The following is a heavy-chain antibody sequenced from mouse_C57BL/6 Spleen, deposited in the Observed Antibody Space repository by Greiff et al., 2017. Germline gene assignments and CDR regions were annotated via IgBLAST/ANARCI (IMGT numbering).Heavy chain of an antibody. V-gene: IGHV1-80*01. CDR2: IYPGDGDT. CDR1: GYAFSSYW. J-gene: IGHJ4*01. CDR3: ARGGYPFYAMDY. Sequence: QVQLQQSGAELVKPGASVTISCKASGYAFSSYWMNWVKQRPGTGLEWIGQIYPGDGDTNYNGKFKGKATLTADKSSSTAYMQRSSLTSEDSAVYFCARGGYPFYAMDYWGQGTSGTVSS. D-gene: IGHD2-2*01.